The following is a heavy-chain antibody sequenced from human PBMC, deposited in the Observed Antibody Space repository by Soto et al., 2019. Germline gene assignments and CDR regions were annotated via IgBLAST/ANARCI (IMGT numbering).Heavy chain of an antibody. J-gene: IGHJ4*02. CDR2: INPSGGST. D-gene: IGHD6-13*01. CDR1: GYTFTSYY. Sequence: GASVKVSCKASGYTFTSYYMHWVRQAPGQGLEWMGIINPSGGSTGYAQKFQGRVTMTSDTSTSSVYMELSSLRSEDTAVYYCAREQQLVLSPHFDYLGQGTLVTVSS. V-gene: IGHV1-46*03. CDR3: AREQQLVLSPHFDY.